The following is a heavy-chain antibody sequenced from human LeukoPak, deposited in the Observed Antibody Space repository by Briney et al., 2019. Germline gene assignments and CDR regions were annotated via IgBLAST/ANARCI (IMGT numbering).Heavy chain of an antibody. J-gene: IGHJ4*02. CDR3: AKDVLRWAFDY. D-gene: IGHD3-16*01. CDR1: GFTFSKTA. V-gene: IGHV3-23*01. CDR2: FGGTGDI. Sequence: SGGSLRLSCAASGFTFSKTAMAWVRQAPGKGLELVSGFGGTGDIHYADSVRGRFTISRDNSKGILYLQMDSLRAEDTAVYYCAKDVLRWAFDYWGQGTLVTVSS.